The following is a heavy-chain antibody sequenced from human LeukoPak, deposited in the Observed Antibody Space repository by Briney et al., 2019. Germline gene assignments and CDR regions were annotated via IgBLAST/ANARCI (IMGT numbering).Heavy chain of an antibody. CDR1: GFTFSSYG. CDR3: ARDWGRGYSYGSSGFDC. D-gene: IGHD5-18*01. Sequence: GGSLRLSCAASGFTFSSYGMHWVRQAPGKGLEWVAVIWYDGSNKYYADSVKGRFTISRDNSKNTLYLQMNSLRAEDTAVYYCARDWGRGYSYGSSGFDCWGQGTLVTVSS. J-gene: IGHJ4*02. CDR2: IWYDGSNK. V-gene: IGHV3-33*01.